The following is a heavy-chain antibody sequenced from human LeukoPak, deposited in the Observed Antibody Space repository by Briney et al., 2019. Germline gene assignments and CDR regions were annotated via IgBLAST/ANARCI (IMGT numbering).Heavy chain of an antibody. V-gene: IGHV4-39*01. CDR3: ARHRDSSGWYDFDY. CDR1: GGSINSSNYY. J-gene: IGHJ4*02. Sequence: SETLSLTCTVSGGSINSSNYYWGWIRQPPGKGLEWIGSIYYSGSTYYNPSLKSRVSISVDTSKDQFSLTLSSVTAADTAVYYCARHRDSSGWYDFDYWGQGTLVTVSS. D-gene: IGHD6-19*01. CDR2: IYYSGST.